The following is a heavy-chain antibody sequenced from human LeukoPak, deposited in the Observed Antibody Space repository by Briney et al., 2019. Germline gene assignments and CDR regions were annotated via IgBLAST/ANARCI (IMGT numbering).Heavy chain of an antibody. CDR2: IIPIFGTA. D-gene: IGHD5-18*01. V-gene: IGHV1-69*01. J-gene: IGHJ4*02. Sequence: SVKVSCKASGGTFSIYAISWVRQAPGQGLEWMGGIIPIFGTANYAQKFQGRVTITADESTSTAYMELSSLRSEDTAVYYCARDSRIQLWYFDYWGQGTLVTVSS. CDR3: ARDSRIQLWYFDY. CDR1: GGTFSIYA.